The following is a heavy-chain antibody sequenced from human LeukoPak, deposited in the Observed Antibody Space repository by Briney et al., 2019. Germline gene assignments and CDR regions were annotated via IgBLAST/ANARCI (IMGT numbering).Heavy chain of an antibody. CDR3: TRDDIVGARDFDY. J-gene: IGHJ4*02. Sequence: SVKVSCKASGGTFSSYAISWVRQAPGQGLEWMGGIIPIFGTANYAQKFQGRVTITADESTSTAYMDLSRLTSDDTAVYYCTRDDIVGARDFDYWGQGTLVTVSS. CDR1: GGTFSSYA. D-gene: IGHD1-26*01. V-gene: IGHV1-69*13. CDR2: IIPIFGTA.